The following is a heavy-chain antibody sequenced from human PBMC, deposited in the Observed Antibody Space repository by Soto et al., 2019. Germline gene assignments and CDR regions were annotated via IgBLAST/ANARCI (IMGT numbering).Heavy chain of an antibody. CDR2: ISYDGSNK. J-gene: IGHJ4*02. V-gene: IGHV3-30*18. CDR1: GFTFSSYG. D-gene: IGHD5-18*01. Sequence: GGSLRLSCAASGFTFSSYGMHWVRQAPGKGLEWVAVISYDGSNKYYADSVKGRFTISRDNSKNTLYLQMNSLRAEDTAVYYCAKGEDSFGFTRFDFWGQGNLVTVSS. CDR3: AKGEDSFGFTRFDF.